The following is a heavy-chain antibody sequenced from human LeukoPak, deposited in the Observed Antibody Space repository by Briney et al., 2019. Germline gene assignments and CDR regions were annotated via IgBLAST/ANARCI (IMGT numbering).Heavy chain of an antibody. V-gene: IGHV1-69*01. CDR1: GGTFSSYA. D-gene: IGHD3-9*01. CDR3: ARGFLRYFDWLGYFDY. CDR2: IIPIFGTA. Sequence: SVKVSFKASGGTFSSYAISWVRQAPGQGLEWMGGIIPIFGTANYAQKFQGRVTITADESTSTAYMELSSLRSEDTAVYYCARGFLRYFDWLGYFDYWGQGTLVTVSS. J-gene: IGHJ4*02.